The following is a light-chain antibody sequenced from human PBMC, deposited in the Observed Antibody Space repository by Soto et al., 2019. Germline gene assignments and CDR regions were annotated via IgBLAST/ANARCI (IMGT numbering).Light chain of an antibody. CDR1: HDISIY. Sequence: DIQMTQSPSSLSASVGDRVTISCQASHDISIYLTWYQQKPGEAPKVLIYDASTLETGVPSRFSGSGSGTYFTFTISSLQPEDIATYHCQQYVNLPYTFGQGTKLEIK. V-gene: IGKV1-33*01. CDR2: DAS. CDR3: QQYVNLPYT. J-gene: IGKJ2*01.